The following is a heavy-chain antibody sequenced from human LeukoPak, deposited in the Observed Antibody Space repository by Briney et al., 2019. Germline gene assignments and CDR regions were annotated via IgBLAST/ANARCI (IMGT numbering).Heavy chain of an antibody. CDR1: GFTFSNAW. CDR3: ATDFYDST. CDR2: IRSNSDGGTI. J-gene: IGHJ5*02. Sequence: GGSLRLSCATSGFTFSNAWMNWVRQAPGEGLEWVGRIRSNSDGGTIDYAALVKGRFTLSRDDSKTTLYLQMNSLQTEDTAVYYCATDFYDSTWGQGTLVTVSS. D-gene: IGHD3-22*01. V-gene: IGHV3-15*07.